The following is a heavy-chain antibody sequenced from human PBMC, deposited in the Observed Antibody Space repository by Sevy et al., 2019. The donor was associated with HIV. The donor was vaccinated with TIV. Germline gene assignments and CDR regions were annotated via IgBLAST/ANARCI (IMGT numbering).Heavy chain of an antibody. CDR3: ARDRGLRLGELPYYFDY. CDR1: GFTFSSYS. Sequence: GGSLRLSCAASGFTFSSYSMNWVRQAPGKGLEWVSSISSSSSYIYYADSVKGRFTISRDNAKNSLYLQMNSLGAEDTAVYYCARDRGLRLGELPYYFDYWGQGTLVTVSS. CDR2: ISSSSSYI. J-gene: IGHJ4*02. D-gene: IGHD3-16*02. V-gene: IGHV3-21*01.